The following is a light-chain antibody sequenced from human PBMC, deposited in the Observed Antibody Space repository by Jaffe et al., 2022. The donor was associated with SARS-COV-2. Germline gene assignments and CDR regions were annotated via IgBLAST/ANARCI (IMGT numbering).Light chain of an antibody. V-gene: IGKV3-20*01. CDR2: GTS. CDR1: QSVNTRY. J-gene: IGKJ2*01. Sequence: EIVLTQSPGTLSLSPGERATLSCRASQSVNTRYLAWYQQKPGQAPRLLISGTSSRATGIPDRFSGSGSGTDFTLTISRLEPEDFAVYYCQLYGSSPPLYTFGQGTKLEIK. CDR3: QLYGSSPPLYT.